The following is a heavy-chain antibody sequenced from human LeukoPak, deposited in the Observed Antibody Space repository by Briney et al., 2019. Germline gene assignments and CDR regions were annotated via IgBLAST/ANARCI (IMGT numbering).Heavy chain of an antibody. Sequence: SETLSLTCTVSGGSISSYYWSWIRQPAGKGLEWIGRIYTSGSTNYNPSLKSRVTMSVDTSKNQFSLKLSSVTAADTAVYYCARGGYGSGSYYAFDAFDIWGQGTMVTVSS. J-gene: IGHJ3*02. D-gene: IGHD3-10*01. CDR3: ARGGYGSGSYYAFDAFDI. CDR2: IYTSGST. CDR1: GGSISSYY. V-gene: IGHV4-4*07.